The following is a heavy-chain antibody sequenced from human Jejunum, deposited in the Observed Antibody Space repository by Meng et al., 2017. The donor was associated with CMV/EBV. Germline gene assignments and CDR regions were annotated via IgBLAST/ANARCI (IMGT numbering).Heavy chain of an antibody. CDR1: GVNLKHDG. CDR3: SSREYMPRPRVDP. CDR2: ITARGGGK. D-gene: IGHD3-10*01. J-gene: IGHJ5*02. V-gene: IGHV3-23*01. Sequence: LGVNLKHDGMSWGRQAPGKGLEGVSSITARGGGKYYGDSVKGRFTISRDNSKNTLYLQMNSLRAEDTAVYYCSSREYMPRPRVDPWGQGTLVTVSS.